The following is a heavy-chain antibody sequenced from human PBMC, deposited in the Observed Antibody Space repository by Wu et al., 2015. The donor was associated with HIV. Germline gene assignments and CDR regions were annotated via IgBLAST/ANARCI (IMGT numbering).Heavy chain of an antibody. V-gene: IGHV1-8*01. CDR3: ARGLTGPMMTGAFRY. D-gene: IGHD3-9*01. Sequence: QVQLVQSGAEVKKPGASVRVSCQASGYIFSNYDINWVRQAPGQGLEWMGWMNPDNGNTAFAQKFQGRVTMTRNTSISTAYMELRSLRFDDAAVYYCARGLTGPMMTGAFRYWGQGTLVAVSP. CDR2: MNPDNGNT. CDR1: GYIFSNYD. J-gene: IGHJ4*02.